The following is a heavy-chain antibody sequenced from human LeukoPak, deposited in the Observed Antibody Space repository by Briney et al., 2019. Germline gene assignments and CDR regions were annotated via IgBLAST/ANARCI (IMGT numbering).Heavy chain of an antibody. Sequence: SETLSLTCTVSGYSISSGYYWGWIRQPPGKGLEWIGSIYHNGSTYYNPSLKSRVTISVDTSKNQFSLKLSSVTAADTAVYYCARGGYSYDHYGMDVWGQGTTVTVSS. V-gene: IGHV4-38-2*02. CDR3: ARGGYSYDHYGMDV. CDR2: IYHNGST. J-gene: IGHJ6*02. D-gene: IGHD5-18*01. CDR1: GYSISSGYY.